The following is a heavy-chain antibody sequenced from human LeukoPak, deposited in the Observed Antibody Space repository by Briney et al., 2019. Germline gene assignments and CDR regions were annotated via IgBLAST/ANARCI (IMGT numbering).Heavy chain of an antibody. Sequence: SETLSLTCTVSGGSFSSYYWSWIRQPPGKGLEWIGYIHYSGSTNYNPSLKSRVTISVDTSKNQFSLKLSSVTAADTAVYYCARAALDYGDYAFDYWGQGTLVTVSS. J-gene: IGHJ4*02. D-gene: IGHD4-17*01. CDR1: GGSFSSYY. CDR3: ARAALDYGDYAFDY. V-gene: IGHV4-59*01. CDR2: IHYSGST.